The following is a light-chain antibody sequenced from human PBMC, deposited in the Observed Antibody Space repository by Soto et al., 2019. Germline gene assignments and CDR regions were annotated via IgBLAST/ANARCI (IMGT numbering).Light chain of an antibody. CDR2: AAS. CDR1: QGISSY. CDR3: QQLNSYPR. J-gene: IGKJ5*01. Sequence: DIQITQSPSTLSASVLERFTITCRASQGISSYLAWYQQKPGKAPKLLIYAASTLQSGVPSRFSGSGSGTDFTLTISSLQPEDFATYYCQQLNSYPRFGQGTRLEI. V-gene: IGKV1-9*01.